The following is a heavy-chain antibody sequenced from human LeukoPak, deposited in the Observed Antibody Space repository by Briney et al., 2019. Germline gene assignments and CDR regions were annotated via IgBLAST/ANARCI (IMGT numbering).Heavy chain of an antibody. CDR2: IRSNGGTI. D-gene: IGHD5-18*01. CDR3: ARGGAPTQPWTNDY. V-gene: IGHV3-48*01. CDR1: GFTFSSYA. J-gene: IGHJ4*02. Sequence: PGRSLRLSCAASGFTFSSYAMHWVRQAPGKGLEWVAYIRSNGGTIYYAGSVKGRFTLSRDNAKNSLYLQMNSLRAEDTATYYCARGGAPTQPWTNDYWGQGTLVTVSS.